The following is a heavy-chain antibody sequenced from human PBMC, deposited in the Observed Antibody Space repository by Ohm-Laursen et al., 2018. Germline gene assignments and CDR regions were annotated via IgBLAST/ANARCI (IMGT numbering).Heavy chain of an antibody. CDR1: GYTFTGYY. Sequence: SVKVSCKASGYTFTGYYMHWVRQAPGQGLEWMGWINPNSGGTNYAQKFQGRVTMTRDTSISTAYMELSRLRSDDTAVYYCARGNELRFLEWTPFDYWGQGTLVTVSS. CDR3: ARGNELRFLEWTPFDY. V-gene: IGHV1-2*02. CDR2: INPNSGGT. J-gene: IGHJ4*02. D-gene: IGHD3-3*01.